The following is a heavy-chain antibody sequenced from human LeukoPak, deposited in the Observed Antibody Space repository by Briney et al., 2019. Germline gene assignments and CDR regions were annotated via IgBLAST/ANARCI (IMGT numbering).Heavy chain of an antibody. D-gene: IGHD3-9*01. Sequence: PGGSLRLSCAASKFMFSTYWMSWVRQTPGKGLEWVANIKRDGTEKYYVDSVKGRFTISRDNTKNSLYLQMDSLRAEDTAVYYCARDRYFDWSGHWGQGTLVTVSS. CDR3: ARDRYFDWSGH. CDR1: KFMFSTYW. V-gene: IGHV3-7*01. CDR2: IKRDGTEK. J-gene: IGHJ5*02.